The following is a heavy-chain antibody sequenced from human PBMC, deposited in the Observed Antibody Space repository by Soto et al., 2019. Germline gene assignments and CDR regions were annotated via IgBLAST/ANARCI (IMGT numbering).Heavy chain of an antibody. CDR1: RGIFSSYA. CDR3: VSPNPYCGGDCYSNADYYYYGMDV. J-gene: IGHJ6*02. V-gene: IGHV1-69*01. CDR2: IIPIFGTA. Sequence: QVQLVQSGAEVKLAVSSVKVSCKAYRGIFSSYAISWVRQAPGQGHEWMGGIIPIFGTANYAQKVQGRVTITADESTSTAYMELSSLRSEDTAVYHCVSPNPYCGGDCYSNADYYYYGMDVWGQGTTVTVSS. D-gene: IGHD2-21*02.